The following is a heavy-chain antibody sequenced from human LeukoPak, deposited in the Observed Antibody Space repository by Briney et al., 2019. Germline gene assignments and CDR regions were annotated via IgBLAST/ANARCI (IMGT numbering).Heavy chain of an antibody. V-gene: IGHV3-21*01. Sequence: GGSLRLSCAASGFTFSSYSMNWVRQAPGKGLEWVSSISSSSSYIYYADSVKGRFTISRDNAKNSLYLQMNSLRAEDTAVYYCARDLGRDSRVGLSSDYWGQGTLVTVYS. CDR3: ARDLGRDSRVGLSSDY. D-gene: IGHD3-22*01. J-gene: IGHJ4*02. CDR1: GFTFSSYS. CDR2: ISSSSSYI.